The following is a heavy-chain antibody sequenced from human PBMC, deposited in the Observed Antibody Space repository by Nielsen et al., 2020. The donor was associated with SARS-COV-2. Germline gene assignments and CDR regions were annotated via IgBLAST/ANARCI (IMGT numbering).Heavy chain of an antibody. CDR1: GFTFSSYG. CDR2: ISYDGSNK. J-gene: IGHJ4*02. CDR3: ARGSEWELRG. V-gene: IGHV3-33*05. Sequence: GESLKISCAASGFTFSSYGMHWVRQAPGKGLEWVAVISYDGSNKYYADSVKGRFTISRDNSKNTLYLQMNSLRAEDTAVYYCARGSEWELRGWGQGTLVTVSS. D-gene: IGHD1-26*01.